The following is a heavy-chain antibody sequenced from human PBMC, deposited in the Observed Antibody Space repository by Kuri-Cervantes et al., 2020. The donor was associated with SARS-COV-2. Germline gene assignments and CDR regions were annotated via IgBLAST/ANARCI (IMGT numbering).Heavy chain of an antibody. CDR1: GGSFSGYY. J-gene: IGHJ4*02. Sequence: GSLRLSCAVYGGSFSGYYWSWIRQPPGKGLEWIGEINHSGSTNYNPSPKSRVTISVDTSKNQFSLKLSSVTAADTAVYYCARVSANYYDSSGYITTALSYFDYWGQGTLVTVSS. V-gene: IGHV4-34*01. D-gene: IGHD3-22*01. CDR2: INHSGST. CDR3: ARVSANYYDSSGYITTALSYFDY.